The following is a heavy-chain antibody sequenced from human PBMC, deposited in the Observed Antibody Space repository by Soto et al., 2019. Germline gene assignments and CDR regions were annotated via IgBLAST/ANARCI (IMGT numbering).Heavy chain of an antibody. CDR2: IIPIFGTA. V-gene: IGHV1-69*06. J-gene: IGHJ6*02. CDR1: GGTFSSYA. CDR3: ARSMPLGIVVVTAPPNYYYYGMDV. Sequence: SVKVSCKASGGTFSSYAISWVRQAPGQGLEWMGGIIPIFGTANYAQKFQGRVTITADKSTSTAHMELSSLRSEDTAVYYCARSMPLGIVVVTAPPNYYYYGMDVWGQGTTVTVSS. D-gene: IGHD2-21*02.